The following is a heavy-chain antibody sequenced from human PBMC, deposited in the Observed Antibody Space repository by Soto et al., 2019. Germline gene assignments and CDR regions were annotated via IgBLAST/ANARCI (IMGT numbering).Heavy chain of an antibody. J-gene: IGHJ4*02. D-gene: IGHD1-26*01. CDR1: GFTFSSYA. CDR2: ISSSSSYI. CDR3: ARAGGSYDY. V-gene: IGHV3-21*01. Sequence: EVQLLESGGDLVQPGGSLRLSCAASGFTFSSYAMSWVRQAPGKGLDWVSSISSSSSYIYYADSVKGRFTISRDNAKNSLYLQMNSLRAEDTAVYYCARAGGSYDYWGQGTLVTVSS.